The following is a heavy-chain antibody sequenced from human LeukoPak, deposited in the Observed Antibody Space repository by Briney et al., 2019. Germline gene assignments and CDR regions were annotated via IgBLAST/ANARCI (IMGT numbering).Heavy chain of an antibody. Sequence: GGSLRLSCEASGFTLSGYNIHWVRQAPGKGVEWVSYSSYSDTIYYADSVKGRFVFSRDNAKNSLYLQMNSLRAEDTAVYYCARDLRCSGGSCYGRAFDYWGQGTLVTVSS. CDR2: SSYSDTI. J-gene: IGHJ4*02. D-gene: IGHD2-15*01. CDR1: GFTLSGYN. CDR3: ARDLRCSGGSCYGRAFDY. V-gene: IGHV3-48*04.